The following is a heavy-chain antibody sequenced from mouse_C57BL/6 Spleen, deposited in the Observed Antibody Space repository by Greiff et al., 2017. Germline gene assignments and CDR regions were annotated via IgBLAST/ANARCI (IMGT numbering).Heavy chain of an antibody. CDR3: ATANYYGSLDY. V-gene: IGHV1-26*01. J-gene: IGHJ2*01. CDR1: GYTFTDYY. CDR2: INPNNGGT. D-gene: IGHD1-1*01. Sequence: VQLQQSGPELVKPGASVKISCKASGYTFTDYYMNWVKQSHGKSLEWIGDINPNNGGTSYNQKFKGKATLTVDKSSSTAYMELRSLTSDDAAVYYCATANYYGSLDYWGQGTTLTVSS.